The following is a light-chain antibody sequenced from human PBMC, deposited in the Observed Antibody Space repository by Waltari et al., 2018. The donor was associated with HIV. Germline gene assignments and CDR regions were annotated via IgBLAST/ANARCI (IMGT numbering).Light chain of an antibody. CDR1: SNNVGYQG. V-gene: IGLV10-54*01. CDR2: RNN. CDR3: SAWDSSLSAWV. J-gene: IGLJ3*02. Sequence: QAGLSQPPSVSTGSRQTATLTCTGNSNNVGYQGAAWLQQHQGHPPKLLSYRNNNRPSGISERLSASRSGNTASLTITGLQPEDEADYYCSAWDSSLSAWVFGGGTKLTVL.